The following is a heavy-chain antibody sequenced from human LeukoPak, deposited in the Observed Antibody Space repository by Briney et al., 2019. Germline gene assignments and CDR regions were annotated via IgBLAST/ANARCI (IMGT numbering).Heavy chain of an antibody. V-gene: IGHV4-61*01. J-gene: IGHJ4*02. Sequence: SETLSLTCSVSGGSVSSVSHYWSWLRQPPGKGLEWIGYIYYSGSTNYNPFLKSRVTISVDTSKNQFSLKLSSVTAADTAVYYCARMYYYDNSFDYWGQGALVPVSS. CDR1: GGSVSSVSHY. CDR3: ARMYYYDNSFDY. D-gene: IGHD3-22*01. CDR2: IYYSGST.